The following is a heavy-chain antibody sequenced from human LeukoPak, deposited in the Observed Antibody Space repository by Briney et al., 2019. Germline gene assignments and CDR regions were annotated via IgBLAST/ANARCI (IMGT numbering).Heavy chain of an antibody. CDR1: GFPFSTYW. J-gene: IGHJ6*03. D-gene: IGHD2-2*01. V-gene: IGHV3-7*01. CDR2: IKQDGSEK. CDR3: AKAGNQLLGGYYYYYMDV. Sequence: GGSLRLSCAASGFPFSTYWMSWVRQAPGTGLEWVANIKQDGSEKYYVDSVKGRFTISRDNAKNSLYLQMNSLRAEDTAVYYCAKAGNQLLGGYYYYYMDVWGKGTTVTVSS.